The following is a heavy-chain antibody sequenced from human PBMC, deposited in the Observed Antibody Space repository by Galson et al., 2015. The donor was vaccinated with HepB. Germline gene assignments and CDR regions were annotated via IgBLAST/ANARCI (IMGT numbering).Heavy chain of an antibody. J-gene: IGHJ4*02. CDR3: ARDNEPFGDHDRRDY. CDR2: ISSSGSSYT. D-gene: IGHD4-17*01. Sequence: SLRLSCAASGFTFSDYYMSWIRQAPGKGLEWVSSISSSGSSYTYYADSVKGRFTISRDNAKKSLYLQMYSLRADDTALYYCARDNEPFGDHDRRDYWGQGTLVAVSS. V-gene: IGHV3-11*06. CDR1: GFTFSDYY.